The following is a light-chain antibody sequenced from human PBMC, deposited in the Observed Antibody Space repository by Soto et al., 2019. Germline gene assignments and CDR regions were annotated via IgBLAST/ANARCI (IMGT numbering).Light chain of an antibody. J-gene: IGLJ1*01. CDR2: DVS. CDR1: SSDVGGYNY. Sequence: QSALTQPASVSGSPGQSITISCTGTSSDVGGYNYVSWYQQLPGKAPKLMIYDVSNRPSGVSNRFSGSKSGDTASLTISGLQAEDEADYYCSSYTSSTILVFGTGTKLTVL. V-gene: IGLV2-14*01. CDR3: SSYTSSTILV.